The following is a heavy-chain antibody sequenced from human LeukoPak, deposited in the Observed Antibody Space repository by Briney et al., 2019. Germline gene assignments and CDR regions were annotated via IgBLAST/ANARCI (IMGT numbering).Heavy chain of an antibody. Sequence: SETLSLTCTVSGGSVSSGSYYWSWIRQPPGKGLEWIGYIYYCGSTNYNPSLKSRVTISVDTSKNQFSLKLSSVTAADTAVYYCARGPIAAAGTVYFQHWGQGTLVTVSS. D-gene: IGHD6-13*01. CDR3: ARGPIAAAGTVYFQH. J-gene: IGHJ1*01. CDR2: IYYCGST. V-gene: IGHV4-61*01. CDR1: GGSVSSGSYY.